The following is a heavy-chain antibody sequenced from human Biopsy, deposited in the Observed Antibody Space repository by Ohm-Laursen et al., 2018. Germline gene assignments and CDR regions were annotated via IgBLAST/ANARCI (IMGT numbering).Heavy chain of an antibody. CDR3: ARATNSTGWPYYYFYGMDV. Sequence: SETLSLTCSVSGGSISSGFYYWSWIRQPPGKGLEWIGYIYYSGSTNYNPSLKSRVTISVDTSKNQFSLRLNSVTAADTAVYYCARATNSTGWPYYYFYGMDVWGQGTTVTVSS. J-gene: IGHJ6*02. V-gene: IGHV4-61*01. CDR2: IYYSGST. CDR1: GGSISSGFYY. D-gene: IGHD2/OR15-2a*01.